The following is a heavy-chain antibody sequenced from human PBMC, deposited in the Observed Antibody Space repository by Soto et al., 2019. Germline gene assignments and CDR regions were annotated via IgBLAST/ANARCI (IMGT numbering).Heavy chain of an antibody. CDR1: GYTFTNYG. J-gene: IGHJ4*02. D-gene: IGHD5-18*01. CDR3: ARAIAGGYGHTTLDY. Sequence: QVQLVQSVAEVRKPGASVKVSCKASGYTFTNYGISWVRQAPGQGLEWMGWIFAYNGNPNYVQKFQGRATVTTDTSTITAYMDLRGLTSDDTAVYYCARAIAGGYGHTTLDYWGQGTLVTVSS. CDR2: IFAYNGNP. V-gene: IGHV1-18*01.